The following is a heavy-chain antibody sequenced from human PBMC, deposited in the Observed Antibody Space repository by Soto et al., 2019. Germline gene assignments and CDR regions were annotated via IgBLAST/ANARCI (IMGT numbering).Heavy chain of an antibody. Sequence: ASVKVSCKASGGTFSSYAISWVRQAPGQGLEWMGGIIPIFGTANYAQKFQGRVTITADESTSTAYMELSSLRSEDTAVYYCARDPQLGLLGLYYFAYWGQGTLVTVSS. CDR1: GGTFSSYA. V-gene: IGHV1-69*13. J-gene: IGHJ4*02. CDR3: ARDPQLGLLGLYYFAY. D-gene: IGHD5-18*01. CDR2: IIPIFGTA.